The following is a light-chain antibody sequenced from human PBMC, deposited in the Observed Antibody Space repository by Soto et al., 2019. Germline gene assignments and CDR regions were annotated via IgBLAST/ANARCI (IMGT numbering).Light chain of an antibody. J-gene: IGLJ1*01. CDR1: VSDVGTSNY. Sequence: QSVLRQPRSVCGSLGQSFTLSCTGTVSDVGTSNYVSWYQQHPGKAPKLIIFDVTKRPSGVPDRFSGSMSGNTASLTISGLQAADEAYYHCCSYAGGPYVFGTGTKVTV. CDR3: CSYAGGPYV. CDR2: DVT. V-gene: IGLV2-11*01.